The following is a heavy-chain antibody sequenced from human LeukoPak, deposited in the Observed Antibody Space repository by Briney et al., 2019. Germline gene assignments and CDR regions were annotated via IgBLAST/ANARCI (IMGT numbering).Heavy chain of an antibody. CDR3: ARCYDLEGWFDP. Sequence: SETLSLTCTVSGGSISSGGYYWSWIRQHPGKGLEWIGYIYYSGSTYYNPSLKSRVTISVDTSKNQFSLKLSSVTAADTAVYYCARCYDLEGWFDPWGQGTLVTVSS. CDR1: GGSISSGGYY. V-gene: IGHV4-31*03. CDR2: IYYSGST. J-gene: IGHJ5*02. D-gene: IGHD3-3*01.